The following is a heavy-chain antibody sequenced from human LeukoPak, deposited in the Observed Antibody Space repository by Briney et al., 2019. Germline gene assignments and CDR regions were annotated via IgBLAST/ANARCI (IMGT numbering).Heavy chain of an antibody. D-gene: IGHD3-3*01. Sequence: SETLSLTCAVYGGSFSGYYWSWIRQPPGKGLEWIGEINHSGSTNYNPSLKSRVTISVDTSKNQFSLKLSSVTAADTAVYYCARGRPVFGVDPFYYYYYMDVWGKGTTVTVSS. CDR1: GGSFSGYY. CDR2: INHSGST. V-gene: IGHV4-34*01. CDR3: ARGRPVFGVDPFYYYYYMDV. J-gene: IGHJ6*03.